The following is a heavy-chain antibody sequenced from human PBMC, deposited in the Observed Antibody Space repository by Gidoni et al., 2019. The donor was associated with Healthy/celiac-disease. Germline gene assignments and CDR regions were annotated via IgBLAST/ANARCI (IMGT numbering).Heavy chain of an antibody. J-gene: IGHJ4*02. Sequence: EVQLVESGGGLVQPGRSLRLSCAASGFTFDDYAMHWVRQAPGKGLEWVSGISWNSGSIGCADSVKGRFTISRDNAKNSLYLQMNSLRAEDTALYYCAKGPQGDRYSSGWYRFDYWGQGTLVTVSS. CDR3: AKGPQGDRYSSGWYRFDY. V-gene: IGHV3-9*01. D-gene: IGHD6-19*01. CDR2: ISWNSGSI. CDR1: GFTFDDYA.